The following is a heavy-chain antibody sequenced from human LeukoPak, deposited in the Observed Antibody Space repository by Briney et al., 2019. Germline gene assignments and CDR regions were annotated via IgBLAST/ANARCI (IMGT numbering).Heavy chain of an antibody. CDR2: IYYSGGT. CDR3: ARDRGDILTYFDY. D-gene: IGHD3-9*01. V-gene: IGHV4-59*01. CDR1: GGSISSYY. Sequence: PSETLSLTCTVPGGSISSYYWSWIRQPPGKGLEWIGYIYYSGGTNYNPSLKSRVTISVDTSKNQFSLKLSSVTAADTAVYYCARDRGDILTYFDYWGQGTLVTVSS. J-gene: IGHJ4*02.